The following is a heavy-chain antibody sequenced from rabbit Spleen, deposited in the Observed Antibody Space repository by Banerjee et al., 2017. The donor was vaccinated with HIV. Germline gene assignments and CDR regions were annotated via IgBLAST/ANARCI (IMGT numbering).Heavy chain of an antibody. CDR2: IDTGSSGST. J-gene: IGHJ6*01. Sequence: QQQLEESGGGLVKPGGTLTLTCKASGIAFNNYYYMCWVRQAPGKGLEWIACIDTGSSGSTYYASWAKGRFTISKASSTTVTLQMTSLTAADTATYFCTRDAGTSFSTYGMALWGQGTLVTVS. CDR1: GIAFNNYYY. V-gene: IGHV1S45*01. D-gene: IGHD8-1*01. CDR3: TRDAGTSFSTYGMAL.